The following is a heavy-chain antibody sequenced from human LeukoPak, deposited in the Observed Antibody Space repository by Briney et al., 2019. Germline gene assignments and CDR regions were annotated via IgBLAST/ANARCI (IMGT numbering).Heavy chain of an antibody. CDR3: ARDVWGHVDAFDI. V-gene: IGHV4-59*01. D-gene: IGHD3-16*01. CDR1: GGSITSSY. Sequence: SETLSLTCTVSGGSITSSYWSWIRQPPGKGLEWIGYIYYSGSTSYSPSLKSRVTISVDTSKNQFSLRLRSVTAADTAVYYRARDVWGHVDAFDIWGQGTMVTVSS. J-gene: IGHJ3*02. CDR2: IYYSGST.